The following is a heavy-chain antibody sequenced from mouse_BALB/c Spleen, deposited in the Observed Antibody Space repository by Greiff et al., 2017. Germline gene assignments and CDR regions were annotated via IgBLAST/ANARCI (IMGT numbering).Heavy chain of an antibody. CDR2: ISSGSSTI. Sequence: DVMLVESGGGLVQPGGSRKLSCAASGFTFSSFGMHWVRQAPEKGLEWVAYISSGSSTIYYADTVKGRFTISRDNPKNTLFLQMTSLRSEDTAMYYCASASYYGNYVAMDYWGQGTSVTVSS. CDR1: GFTFSSFG. V-gene: IGHV5-17*02. J-gene: IGHJ4*01. D-gene: IGHD2-10*01. CDR3: ASASYYGNYVAMDY.